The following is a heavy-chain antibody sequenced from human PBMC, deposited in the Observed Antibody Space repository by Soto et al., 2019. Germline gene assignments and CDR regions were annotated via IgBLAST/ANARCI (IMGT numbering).Heavy chain of an antibody. J-gene: IGHJ4*02. CDR2: IHYNGNT. V-gene: IGHV4-59*01. CDR3: AREGNLGRWLQPLDF. Sequence: QVQLQVSGPGLVKPSETLSLTCTVSGDSISAYSWSWVPQPPGKGLEWIGNIHYNGNTKYNPSLKSRVTMSLDTSKNQFSLRLISVTAADTAKYFCAREGNLGRWLQPLDFWGQGTLVTVSS. D-gene: IGHD5-12*01. CDR1: GDSISAYS.